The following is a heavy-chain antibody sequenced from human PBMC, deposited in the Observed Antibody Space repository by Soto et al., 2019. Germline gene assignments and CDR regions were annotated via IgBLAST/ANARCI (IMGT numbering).Heavy chain of an antibody. J-gene: IGHJ4*02. CDR1: WGPISNGNYY. V-gene: IGHV4-30-4*01. Sequence: LRTLSPPYTVFWGPISNGNYYRSLNRQPPGKGLEWIGFISYSGSTYYSTSLKSRVTISVDTSKSQFSLNLSFVTAADTSVYYCATMGTPATGLYFFDYWGQGSLVTVSS. D-gene: IGHD2-15*01. CDR2: ISYSGST. CDR3: ATMGTPATGLYFFDY.